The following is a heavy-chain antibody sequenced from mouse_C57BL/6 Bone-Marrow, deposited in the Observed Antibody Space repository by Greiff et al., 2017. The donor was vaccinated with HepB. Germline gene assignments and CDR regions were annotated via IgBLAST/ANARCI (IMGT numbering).Heavy chain of an antibody. CDR1: GFNIKDDY. V-gene: IGHV14-4*01. J-gene: IGHJ1*03. CDR2: IDPENGDT. D-gene: IGHD2-1*01. Sequence: VQLKESGAELVRPGASVKLSCTASGFNIKDDYMHWVKQRPEQGLEWIGWIDPENGDTEYASKFQGKATITADTSSNTAYLQLSSLTSEDTAVYYCTVYYGNSYWYFDVWGTGTTVTVSS. CDR3: TVYYGNSYWYFDV.